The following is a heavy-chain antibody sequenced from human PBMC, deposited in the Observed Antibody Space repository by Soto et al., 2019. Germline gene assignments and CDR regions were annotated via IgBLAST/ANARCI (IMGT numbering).Heavy chain of an antibody. CDR2: IIPILGIA. J-gene: IGHJ1*01. CDR3: ARSAYTVTTYA. D-gene: IGHD4-17*01. Sequence: ESSLKLSCKSSGGTFSSYTISWVRQAPGQGLEWMGRIIPILGIANYAQKFQGRVTITADKSTSTAYMELSSLRSEDTAVYYCARSAYTVTTYAWGQGTLVTVSS. CDR1: GGTFSSYT. V-gene: IGHV1-69*02.